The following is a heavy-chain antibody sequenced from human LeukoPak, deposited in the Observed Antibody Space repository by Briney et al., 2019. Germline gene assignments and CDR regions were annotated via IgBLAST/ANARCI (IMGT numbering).Heavy chain of an antibody. D-gene: IGHD1-26*01. V-gene: IGHV3-7*01. J-gene: IGHJ4*02. CDR1: GFTFSSYW. CDR2: IKQDGSEK. CDR3: ARPLNSGSYFFDY. Sequence: GGSLRLSCAASGFTFSSYWMSWVRQAPGEGLEGVANIKQDGSEKYYVDSVKGRFTISRDNAKNSLYLQMNSLRAEDTAVYYCARPLNSGSYFFDYWGQGTLVTVSS.